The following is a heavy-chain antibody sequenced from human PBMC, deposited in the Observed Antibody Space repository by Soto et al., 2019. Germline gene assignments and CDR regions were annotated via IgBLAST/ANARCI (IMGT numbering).Heavy chain of an antibody. Sequence: YVTLRLPCTVSGGSISGHRCRCIWNRNTPGKGLEWMASVKYSGTTFYNPSLKSRVTLSVDTSKNQFALKLSSVTAAETAVYYCARHGITGSYYDAFDIWGQGTMVTVSS. CDR2: VKYSGTT. D-gene: IGHD1-26*01. J-gene: IGHJ3*02. V-gene: IGHV4-39*01. CDR1: GGSISGHRCR. CDR3: ARHGITGSYYDAFDI.